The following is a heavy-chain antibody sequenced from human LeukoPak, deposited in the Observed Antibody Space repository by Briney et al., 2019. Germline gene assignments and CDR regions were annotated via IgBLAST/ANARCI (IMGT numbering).Heavy chain of an antibody. CDR1: GGSISSGGYY. D-gene: IGHD5-18*01. CDR2: IYYSGST. CDR3: ARAAPWGGYSYGDLFFDY. V-gene: IGHV4-31*03. Sequence: PSQTLSLTCTVSGGSISSGGYYWSWIRQHPGKGLEWIGYIYYSGSTYYNPSLKSRVTISVDTSKNQFSLKLSSVTAADTAVYYCARAAPWGGYSYGDLFFDYWGQGTLVTVSS. J-gene: IGHJ4*02.